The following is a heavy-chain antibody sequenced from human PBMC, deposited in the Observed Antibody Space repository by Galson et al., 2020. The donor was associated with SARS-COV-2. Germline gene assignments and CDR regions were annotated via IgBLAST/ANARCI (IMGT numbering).Heavy chain of an antibody. V-gene: IGHV3-30*04. CDR3: ARDWSRTSFDS. CDR2: ISFDGSRK. Sequence: GGSLRLSCAASGFTFSLYPMDWIRQAPGKGLEWVAIISFDGSRKFYANFVKGRFTISRDNSNNTIYLQMNSLRPEDTGVYYCARDWSRTSFDSWGQGALVTVSS. CDR1: GFTFSLYP. J-gene: IGHJ4*02. D-gene: IGHD2-2*01.